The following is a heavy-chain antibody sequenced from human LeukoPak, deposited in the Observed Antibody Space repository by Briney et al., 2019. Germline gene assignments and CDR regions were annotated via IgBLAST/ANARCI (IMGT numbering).Heavy chain of an antibody. J-gene: IGHJ3*02. CDR1: GFTFSSYA. D-gene: IGHD3-10*01. CDR2: ISGSGGST. CDR3: AKHRRFGELFNDAFDI. Sequence: PGGSLRLSCAASGFTFSSYAMSWVRQAPGKGLEWVSSISGSGGSTYYADSVTGRFTISRDNSKNTLYLQVNSLRAEDTAVYYCAKHRRFGELFNDAFDIWGQGTMVTVSP. V-gene: IGHV3-23*01.